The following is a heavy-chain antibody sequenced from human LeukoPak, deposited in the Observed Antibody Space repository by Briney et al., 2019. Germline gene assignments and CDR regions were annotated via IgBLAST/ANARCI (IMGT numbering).Heavy chain of an antibody. CDR1: GGSFSGYY. CDR3: VRGTRPMVRGVGQH. CDR2: INHSGST. D-gene: IGHD3-10*01. Sequence: PSETLSLTCAVYGGSFSGYYWSWIRQPPGKGLEWIGEINHSGSTNYNPSLKSRVTISVDASKNQFPLKLSSVTAADPAVYYGVRGTRPMVRGVGQHWGQAPWAPCPQ. J-gene: IGHJ1*01. V-gene: IGHV4-34*01.